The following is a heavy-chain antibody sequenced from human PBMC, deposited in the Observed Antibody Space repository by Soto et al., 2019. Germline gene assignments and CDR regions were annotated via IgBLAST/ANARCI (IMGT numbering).Heavy chain of an antibody. Sequence: QVLLVESGGGLVKPGGSLRLSSAASGFTFSDYYMSWIRQAPGKGLEWVSYISSLSSTIFYADSVKGRFTISRDNVKNSLYLQMNSLRAEDTAVYYCASGTNGAFFVYWGQGILVTVSS. D-gene: IGHD2-8*01. J-gene: IGHJ4*02. V-gene: IGHV3-11*01. CDR3: ASGTNGAFFVY. CDR1: GFTFSDYY. CDR2: ISSLSSTI.